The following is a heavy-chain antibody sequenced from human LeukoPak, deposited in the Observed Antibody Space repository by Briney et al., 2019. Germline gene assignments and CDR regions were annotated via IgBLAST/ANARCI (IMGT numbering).Heavy chain of an antibody. D-gene: IGHD3-3*01. J-gene: IGHJ6*02. CDR3: AKEDYDFWSGYSYGMDV. V-gene: IGHV3-23*01. CDR1: GFTFSSYA. Sequence: GGSLRLSCAAPGFTFSSYAMSWVRQAPGKGLEWVSAISGSGGSTYYADSVKGRFTISRDNSKNTLYLQMNSLRAEDTAVYYCAKEDYDFWSGYSYGMDVWGQGTTVTVSS. CDR2: ISGSGGST.